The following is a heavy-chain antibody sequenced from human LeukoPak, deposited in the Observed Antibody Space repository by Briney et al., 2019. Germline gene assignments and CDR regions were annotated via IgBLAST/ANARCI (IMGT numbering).Heavy chain of an antibody. CDR3: ARGVSIVGAIYFDY. D-gene: IGHD1-26*01. V-gene: IGHV1-69*01. CDR2: IIPIFGTA. CDR1: GGTFSSYA. J-gene: IGHJ4*02. Sequence: SVKVSCKASGGTFSSYAISWVRQAPGQGLEWMGGIIPIFGTANYAQKFQGRVTITADESTSTAYMELSSLRSEDTAVYYCARGVSIVGAIYFDYWGQGTLVTVSS.